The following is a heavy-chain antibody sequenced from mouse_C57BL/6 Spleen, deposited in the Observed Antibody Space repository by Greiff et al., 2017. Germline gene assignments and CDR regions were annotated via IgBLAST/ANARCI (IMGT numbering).Heavy chain of an antibody. D-gene: IGHD3-2*02. V-gene: IGHV1-82*01. Sequence: QVQLKESGPELVKPGASVKISCKASGYAFSSSWMNWVKQRPGKGLEWIGRIYPGDGYTNYNGKFKGKATLTADKSSSTAYMQRSSLTSEDSAVYFCARYSAGYWFAYWGQGTMVTVSA. CDR1: GYAFSSSW. J-gene: IGHJ3*01. CDR3: ARYSAGYWFAY. CDR2: IYPGDGYT.